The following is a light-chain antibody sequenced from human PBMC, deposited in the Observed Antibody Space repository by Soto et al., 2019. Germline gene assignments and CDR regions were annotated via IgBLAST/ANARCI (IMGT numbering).Light chain of an antibody. CDR3: QQLNTYPIT. J-gene: IGKJ5*01. V-gene: IGKV1-9*01. Sequence: DIQLTQSPSFLSASVGHRVTITCRASQGISSYLVWYQQKPGKAPKLLIYAASALHSGVPSRFSGSGSGTEFTLTISSLQPEDFATYYCQQLNTYPITFGQGTRLEIK. CDR1: QGISSY. CDR2: AAS.